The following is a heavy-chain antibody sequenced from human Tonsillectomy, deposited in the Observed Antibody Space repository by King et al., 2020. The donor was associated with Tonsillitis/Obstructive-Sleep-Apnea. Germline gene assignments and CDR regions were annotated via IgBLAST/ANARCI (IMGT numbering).Heavy chain of an antibody. Sequence: VQLVESGGGLVQPGGSLRLSCAASKFTFNNYAMNWVRQAPGKGLEWVSTISGSGGSTYYADSVKGRFTISRDNSKNTLYLQMNSLRAEDTAVYYCATTNAITIFVVVIMPWGQGTLVTVSS. CDR1: KFTFNNYA. CDR3: ATTNAITIFVVVIMP. CDR2: ISGSGGST. V-gene: IGHV3-23*04. J-gene: IGHJ5*02. D-gene: IGHD3-3*01.